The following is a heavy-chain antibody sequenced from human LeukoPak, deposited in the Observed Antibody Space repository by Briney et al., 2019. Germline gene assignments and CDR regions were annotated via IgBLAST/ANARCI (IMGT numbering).Heavy chain of an antibody. CDR1: GFTFSQHW. V-gene: IGHV3-7*04. CDR2: IKPDGSAT. Sequence: WGSVTLSCAVSGFTFSQHWMTWVRQAPGKGLQWVAQIKPDGSATYYVDSVKGRFTISRDNAKNSLFLQMNSLRPEDTAVYYCARGHYGRDYWGQGTLVSASS. CDR3: ARGHYGRDY. J-gene: IGHJ4*02. D-gene: IGHD4-17*01.